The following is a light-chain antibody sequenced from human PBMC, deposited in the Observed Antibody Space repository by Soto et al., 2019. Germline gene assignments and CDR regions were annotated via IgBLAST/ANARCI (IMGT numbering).Light chain of an antibody. CDR2: EVN. CDR3: SSYAVSSNV. Sequence: QSVLTQPPSASGSPGQSVAISCTGTSSDVGGYSYVSWYQQHPGKAPKLMIYEVNKRPSGVPDRFSGSKSGNTASLTVSALHSEDEDDCHVSSYAVSSNVFGSGTKVTV. CDR1: SSDVGGYSY. V-gene: IGLV2-8*01. J-gene: IGLJ1*01.